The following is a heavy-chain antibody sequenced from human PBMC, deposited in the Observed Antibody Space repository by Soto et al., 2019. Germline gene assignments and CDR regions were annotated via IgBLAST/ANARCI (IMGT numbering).Heavy chain of an antibody. D-gene: IGHD3-16*01. CDR3: ARGGSTHYYYGLDV. CDR2: VAASGST. V-gene: IGHV4-59*10. CDR1: GGSISGFF. Sequence: SETLSLTCAESGGSISGFFWTWVRQPPGMPLEGLGHVAASGSTAYNPSLRSRLSLSLDVSKNRFSLELTSVTAADTATYFCARGGSTHYYYGLDVWGQGTTVTVSS. J-gene: IGHJ6*02.